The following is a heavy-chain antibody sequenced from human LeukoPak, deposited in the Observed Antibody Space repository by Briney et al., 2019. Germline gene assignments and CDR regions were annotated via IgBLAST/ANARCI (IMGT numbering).Heavy chain of an antibody. CDR3: ARNIRGYSYGYDY. J-gene: IGHJ4*02. V-gene: IGHV1-69*02. CDR2: IIPILGIA. D-gene: IGHD5-18*01. CDR1: GYTFTGYY. Sequence: ASVKVSCKASGYTFTGYYMHWVRQAPGQGLEWMGRIIPILGIANYAQKFQGRVTITADKSTSTAYMELSSLRSEDTAVYYCARNIRGYSYGYDYWGQGTLVTVSS.